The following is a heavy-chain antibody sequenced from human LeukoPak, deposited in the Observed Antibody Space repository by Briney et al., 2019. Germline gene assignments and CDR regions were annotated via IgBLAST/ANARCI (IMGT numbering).Heavy chain of an antibody. CDR3: ARGGITIFGVITAPDY. Sequence: VASVKVSCKASGYTFTSYGISWVRQAPGQGPEWMGWISAYNGNTNCAQKLQGRVTMTTDTSTSTAYMELRSLRSDDTALYYCARGGITIFGVITAPDYWGQGTLVTVSS. V-gene: IGHV1-18*01. D-gene: IGHD3-3*01. CDR1: GYTFTSYG. CDR2: ISAYNGNT. J-gene: IGHJ4*02.